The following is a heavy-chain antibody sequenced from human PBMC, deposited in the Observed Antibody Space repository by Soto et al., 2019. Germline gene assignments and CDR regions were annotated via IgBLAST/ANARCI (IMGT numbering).Heavy chain of an antibody. CDR3: ARDEPKGYCSSTSCLVDAFDI. CDR2: TYYRSKWYN. CDR1: GDSVSSNSAA. D-gene: IGHD2-2*01. V-gene: IGHV6-1*01. Sequence: SETLFLTCAISGDSVSSNSAAWNWIRQSPSRGLEWLGRTYYRSKWYNDYAVSVKSRITINPDTSKNQFSLQLNSVTPEDTAVYYCARDEPKGYCSSTSCLVDAFDIWGQGTMDTVSS. J-gene: IGHJ3*02.